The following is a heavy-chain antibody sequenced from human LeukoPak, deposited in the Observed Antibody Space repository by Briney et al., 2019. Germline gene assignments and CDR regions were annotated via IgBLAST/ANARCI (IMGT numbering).Heavy chain of an antibody. J-gene: IGHJ4*02. CDR1: GYSFTSYW. CDR3: ARVRGDIVATIGFDY. Sequence: GESLKISCKGSGYSFTSYWIGWVCQMPGKGLEWMGIIYPGDSDTRYSPSFQGQVTISADKSISTAYLQWSSLKASDTAMYYCARVRGDIVATIGFDYWGQGTLVTVSS. V-gene: IGHV5-51*01. D-gene: IGHD5-12*01. CDR2: IYPGDSDT.